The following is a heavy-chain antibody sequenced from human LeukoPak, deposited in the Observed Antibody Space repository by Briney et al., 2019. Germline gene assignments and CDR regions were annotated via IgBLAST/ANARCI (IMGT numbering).Heavy chain of an antibody. CDR2: IRYDGSNK. J-gene: IGHJ4*02. Sequence: GGSLRLSCAASGFTFSSYGMHWVRQAPGKGLEWVAFIRYDGSNKFYADSVKGRFTISRDNSKNTLYLQMNSLRVEDTSVHYCARTYYSNYVHYFYFWGQGTLVAVSS. V-gene: IGHV3-30*02. D-gene: IGHD4-11*01. CDR3: ARTYYSNYVHYFYF. CDR1: GFTFSSYG.